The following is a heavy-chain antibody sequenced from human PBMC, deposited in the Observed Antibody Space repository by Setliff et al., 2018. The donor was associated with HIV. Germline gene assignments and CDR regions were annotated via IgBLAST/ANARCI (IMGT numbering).Heavy chain of an antibody. CDR3: VRGYCSSTTCYDDYYYMDA. J-gene: IGHJ6*03. D-gene: IGHD2-2*01. CDR2: IYYTGST. V-gene: IGHV4-59*01. Sequence: SETLSLTCTVSGGSISNDYWHWIRQSPGRGLEWIGYIYYTGSTNYNPSLKSRVTISVDTSKKQFFLKLSSVTAADTAVYYCVRGYCSSTTCYDDYYYMDAWGKGSTVTVSS. CDR1: GGSISNDY.